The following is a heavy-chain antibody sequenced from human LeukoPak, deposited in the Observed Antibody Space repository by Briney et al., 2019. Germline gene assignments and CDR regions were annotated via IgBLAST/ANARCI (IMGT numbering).Heavy chain of an antibody. CDR2: ISSNGGST. Sequence: QPGGSLRLSCAASGFTFSNYAMYWVRQAPGKGLEYVSAISSNGGSTYHANSVKGRFTISRDNSKNTLYLQMGSLRAEDMAVYYCARYRCSSTSCFVDYWGQGTLVTVSS. J-gene: IGHJ4*02. D-gene: IGHD2-2*01. V-gene: IGHV3-64*01. CDR3: ARYRCSSTSCFVDY. CDR1: GFTFSNYA.